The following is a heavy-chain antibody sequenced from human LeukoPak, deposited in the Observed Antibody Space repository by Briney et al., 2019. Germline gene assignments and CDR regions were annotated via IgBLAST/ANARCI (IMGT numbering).Heavy chain of an antibody. J-gene: IGHJ4*02. CDR3: ARGYCSGGSCHTFFDY. Sequence: ASVKVSCKASGYTFTGYYMHWVRQAPGQGLEWMGRINPNSGGTNYAQKFQGRVTMTRDTSISTAYMELSRLRSDDTAVYYCARGYCSGGSCHTFFDYWGQGTLVTVSS. CDR2: INPNSGGT. D-gene: IGHD2-15*01. V-gene: IGHV1-2*06. CDR1: GYTFTGYY.